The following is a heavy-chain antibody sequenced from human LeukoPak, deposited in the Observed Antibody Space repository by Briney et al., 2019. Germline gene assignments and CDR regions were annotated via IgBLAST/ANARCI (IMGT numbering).Heavy chain of an antibody. Sequence: SETLSLTCAVYGGSFNDYYWSWIRQPPGKGLEWIGEINHNANSNYNPSLKSRVTISVDTFKNQFSLKVKSVTAADTAIYYCARRIFDRTGEWVLDYWGQGTLVTVSS. CDR3: ARRIFDRTGEWVLDY. CDR1: GGSFNDYY. J-gene: IGHJ4*02. CDR2: INHNANS. V-gene: IGHV4-34*01. D-gene: IGHD3-3*01.